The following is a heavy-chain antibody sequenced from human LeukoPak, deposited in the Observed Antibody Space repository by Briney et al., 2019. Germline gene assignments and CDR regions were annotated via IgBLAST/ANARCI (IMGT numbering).Heavy chain of an antibody. CDR2: ITATSSST. V-gene: IGHV3-21*04. CDR1: GFTFSSYS. J-gene: IGHJ5*02. D-gene: IGHD1-26*01. Sequence: GGSLRLSCAASGFTFSSYSMNWVRQAPGKGLEWVSAITATSSSTHDADSVQGRFTISRDNSKNTLYLQMNSLRPEDTAVYYCARDQSGEWELLSGWWFDPWGQGTLVTVSS. CDR3: ARDQSGEWELLSGWWFDP.